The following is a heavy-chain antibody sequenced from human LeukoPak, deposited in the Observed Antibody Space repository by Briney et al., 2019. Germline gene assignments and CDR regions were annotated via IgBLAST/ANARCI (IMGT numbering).Heavy chain of an antibody. V-gene: IGHV1-2*02. CDR2: INPNSGGT. Sequence: ASVKVSCKASGYTFTGYYRHWVRQAPGQGLEWMGWINPNSGGTNYAQKFQGRVTMTRDTSISTAYMELSRLRSDDTAVYYCARAGRGYDFWSGSDYYYGMDVWGQGTTVTVSS. D-gene: IGHD3-3*01. CDR1: GYTFTGYY. J-gene: IGHJ6*02. CDR3: ARAGRGYDFWSGSDYYYGMDV.